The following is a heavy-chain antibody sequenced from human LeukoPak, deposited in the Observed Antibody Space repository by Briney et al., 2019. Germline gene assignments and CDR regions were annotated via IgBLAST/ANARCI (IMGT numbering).Heavy chain of an antibody. J-gene: IGHJ5*02. D-gene: IGHD3-3*01. CDR1: GFTFSSYA. Sequence: GGSLRLSCSASGFTFSSYAMHWVRQAPGKGLEYVSAVNSNGGSTHYADSVKGRFTISRDNSKNTLYLQMNSLKPEDTAVYYCVKGGPFTILGWFDPWGQGTLVTVSS. CDR2: VNSNGGST. CDR3: VKGGPFTILGWFDP. V-gene: IGHV3-64D*09.